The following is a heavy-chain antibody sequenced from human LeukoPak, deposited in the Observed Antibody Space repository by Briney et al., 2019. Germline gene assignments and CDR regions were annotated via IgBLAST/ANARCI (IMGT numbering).Heavy chain of an antibody. CDR2: IDPSDSYT. CDR1: GYSFTNYW. V-gene: IGHV5-10-1*01. CDR3: ARRCSSNSCPFDY. J-gene: IGHJ4*02. Sequence: GESLKISCKGSGYSFTNYWISWVRQMPGKGLEWMGRIDPSDSYTNYSPSFQGHVTLSADKSISTAYLQWSSLKASDTAMYYCARRCSSNSCPFDYWGQGTLVTVSS. D-gene: IGHD2-2*01.